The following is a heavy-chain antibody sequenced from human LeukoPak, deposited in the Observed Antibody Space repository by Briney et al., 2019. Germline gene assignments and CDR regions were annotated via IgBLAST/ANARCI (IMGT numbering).Heavy chain of an antibody. V-gene: IGHV3-23*01. CDR2: ISGSGGST. Sequence: QPGGTLRLSCAASGFTFSSYGMSWVRQAPGKGLEWVSAISGSGGSTYYADSVKGRFTISRDNSKNTLYLQMNSLRAEDTAVYYCARDGTSYYYDSSVDYWGQGTLVTVSS. D-gene: IGHD3-22*01. CDR1: GFTFSSYG. CDR3: ARDGTSYYYDSSVDY. J-gene: IGHJ4*02.